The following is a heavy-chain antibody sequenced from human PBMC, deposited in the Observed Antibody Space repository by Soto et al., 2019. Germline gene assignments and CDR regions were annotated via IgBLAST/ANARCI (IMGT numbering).Heavy chain of an antibody. CDR1: GFTFSTYG. V-gene: IGHV3-30*18. J-gene: IGHJ6*03. CDR2: ISYDGSNK. CDR3: AKDGVVVVAATYYYYYMDV. Sequence: QVQLVESGGGVVQPGRSLRLSCAASGFTFSTYGMHGVRQAPGKGLEWVAVISYDGSNKYYADSVKGRFTISRDNSKNTLYLQMNSLRAEDTAVYYCAKDGVVVVAATYYYYYMDVWGKGTTVTVSS. D-gene: IGHD2-15*01.